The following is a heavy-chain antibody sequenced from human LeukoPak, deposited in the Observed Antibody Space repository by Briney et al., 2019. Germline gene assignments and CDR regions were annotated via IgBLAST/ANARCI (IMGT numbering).Heavy chain of an antibody. CDR3: ARDRLVVVRNWFDP. V-gene: IGHV3-33*01. J-gene: IGHJ5*02. CDR1: GFTFSSYG. Sequence: GGSLRLSRAASGFTFSSYGMHWVRQAPGKGLEWVAVIWYDGSNKYYADSVKGRFTISRDNSKNTLYLQMNSLRAEDTAVYYCARDRLVVVRNWFDPWGQGTLVTVSS. CDR2: IWYDGSNK. D-gene: IGHD3-22*01.